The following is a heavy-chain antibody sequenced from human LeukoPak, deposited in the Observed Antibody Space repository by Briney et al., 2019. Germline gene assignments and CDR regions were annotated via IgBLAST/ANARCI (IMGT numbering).Heavy chain of an antibody. CDR2: ISSNGGST. Sequence: PGGSLRLSCSASGFTFSSYAMHWVRQAPGKGLEYVSAISSNGGSTYYADSVKGRFTISRDNSKSTLYLQMSSLRAEDTAVYYCVKTVYGTMVRGVITSPFDYWGQGTLVTVSS. J-gene: IGHJ4*02. CDR3: VKTVYGTMVRGVITSPFDY. CDR1: GFTFSSYA. D-gene: IGHD3-10*01. V-gene: IGHV3-64D*06.